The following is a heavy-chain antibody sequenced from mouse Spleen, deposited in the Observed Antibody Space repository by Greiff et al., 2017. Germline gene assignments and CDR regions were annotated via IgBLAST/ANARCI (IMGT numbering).Heavy chain of an antibody. CDR1: GFTFSSYA. CDR3: ARAGTYFDY. Sequence: EVKLMESGGGLVKPGGSLKLSCAASGFTFSSYAMSWVRQTPEKRLEWVATISSGGSYTYYPDSVKGRFTISRDNAKNTLYLQMSSLRSEDTAMYYCARAGTYFDYWGQGTTRTVSS. CDR2: ISSGGSYT. J-gene: IGHJ2*01. D-gene: IGHD4-1*01. V-gene: IGHV5-9-1*01.